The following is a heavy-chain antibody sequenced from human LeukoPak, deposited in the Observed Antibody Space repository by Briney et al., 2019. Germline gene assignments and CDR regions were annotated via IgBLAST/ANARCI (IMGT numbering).Heavy chain of an antibody. D-gene: IGHD5-18*01. J-gene: IGHJ4*02. Sequence: PGGSLRLSCAASGFTVSSNYMSWVRQATGKGLEWVSVIYSGGSTYYADSVKGRFTISRDNSKNTLYLQMNSLRAEDTAVYYCAKEKLPSGYSFLTDYWGQGTVVTVSS. CDR1: GFTVSSNY. CDR3: AKEKLPSGYSFLTDY. V-gene: IGHV3-66*01. CDR2: IYSGGST.